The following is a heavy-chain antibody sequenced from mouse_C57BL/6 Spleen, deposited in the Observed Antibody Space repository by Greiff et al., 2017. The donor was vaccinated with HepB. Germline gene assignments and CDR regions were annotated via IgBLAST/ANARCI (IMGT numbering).Heavy chain of an antibody. CDR2: ISGGGGNT. J-gene: IGHJ2*01. D-gene: IGHD1-1*01. CDR1: GFTFSSYT. CDR3: ARFLITTVVADY. V-gene: IGHV5-9*01. Sequence: EVQRVESGGGLVKPGGSLKLSCAASGFTFSSYTMSWVRQTPEKRLEWVATISGGGGNTYYPDSVKGRFTISRDNAKNTLYLQMSSLRSEDTALYYCARFLITTVVADYWGQGTTLTVSS.